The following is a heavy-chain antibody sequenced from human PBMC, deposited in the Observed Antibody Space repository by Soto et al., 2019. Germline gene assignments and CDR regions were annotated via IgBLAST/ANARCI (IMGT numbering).Heavy chain of an antibody. Sequence: GGSLRLSCAASGFTFSSYGMHWVRQAPGKGLEWVAVISYDGSNKYYADSVKGRFTISRDNSKNTLYLQMNSLRAEDTAVYYCAKPLGGYFDYWGQGTLVTV. V-gene: IGHV3-30*18. CDR3: AKPLGGYFDY. CDR2: ISYDGSNK. CDR1: GFTFSSYG. D-gene: IGHD1-26*01. J-gene: IGHJ4*02.